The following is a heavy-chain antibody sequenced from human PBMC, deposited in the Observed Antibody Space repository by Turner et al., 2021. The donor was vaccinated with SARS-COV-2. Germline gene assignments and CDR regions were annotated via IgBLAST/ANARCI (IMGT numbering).Heavy chain of an antibody. CDR1: GASISSYY. J-gene: IGHJ5*02. Sequence: QVQLQQWGAGLLKPSETLSLTCTVSGASISSYYWAWIRQPPGKRLEWIGYIYYRGSTNYNPSLKSRVTISVDTSKNQFSLKLTSVTAADTAVYFCARELTNNWFDPWGQGTLVTVSS. CDR2: IYYRGST. D-gene: IGHD3-10*01. CDR3: ARELTNNWFDP. V-gene: IGHV4-59*01.